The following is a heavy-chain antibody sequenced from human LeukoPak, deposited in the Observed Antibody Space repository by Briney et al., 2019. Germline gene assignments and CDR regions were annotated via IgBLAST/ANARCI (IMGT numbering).Heavy chain of an antibody. CDR2: INPNSGDT. V-gene: IGHV1-2*02. Sequence: ASVKVSCKASGYGFSGNYIHWVRQAPGQGLEWMAWINPNSGDTNYAQKFQGRVTVTRDTSISTVYMELSRLRYDDTAIYYCARAREVTGLTPWGQGTLVTVSS. J-gene: IGHJ5*02. CDR3: ARAREVTGLTP. CDR1: GYGFSGNY. D-gene: IGHD3-9*01.